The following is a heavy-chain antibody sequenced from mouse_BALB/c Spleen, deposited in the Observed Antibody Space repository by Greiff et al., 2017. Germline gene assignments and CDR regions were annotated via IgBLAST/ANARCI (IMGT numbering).Heavy chain of an antibody. Sequence: VQLKESGGGLVQPGGSLKLSCAASGFTFSSYGMSWVRQTPDKRLELVATINSNGGSTYYPDSVKGRFTISRDNAKNTLYLQMSSLKSEDTAMYYCARDLRYDYAMDYWGQGTSVTVSS. D-gene: IGHD2-14*01. CDR2: INSNGGST. J-gene: IGHJ4*01. CDR3: ARDLRYDYAMDY. V-gene: IGHV5-6-3*01. CDR1: GFTFSSYG.